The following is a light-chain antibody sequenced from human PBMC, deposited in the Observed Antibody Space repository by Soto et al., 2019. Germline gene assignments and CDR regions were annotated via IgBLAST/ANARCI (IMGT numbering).Light chain of an antibody. Sequence: QSALTQPACVSGSPGQSITISCTGTSSDVGGYNYVSWYQQHPGKAPKLMIYEVSNRPSGVSNRFSGSKSGNTASLTISGLQAEDEAGYYCSSYTSSSSYVFGTGTKVTVL. CDR3: SSYTSSSSYV. CDR1: SSDVGGYNY. CDR2: EVS. J-gene: IGLJ1*01. V-gene: IGLV2-14*01.